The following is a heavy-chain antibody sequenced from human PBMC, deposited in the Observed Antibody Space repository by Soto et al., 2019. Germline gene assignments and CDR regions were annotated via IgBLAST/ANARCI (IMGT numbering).Heavy chain of an antibody. V-gene: IGHV4-34*01. D-gene: IGHD3-16*02. Sequence: PSETLSLTCAVVGDSLRGQSWNWIRQSPGKGLEWIGELDQSGGTNYNPSLKSRAIISDDTSKNQFSLTLTSVTAADTAAYYSARDDSYRSSGESLDVWGQGATVTVSS. CDR2: LDQSGGT. CDR3: ARDDSYRSSGESLDV. J-gene: IGHJ6*02. CDR1: GDSLRGQS.